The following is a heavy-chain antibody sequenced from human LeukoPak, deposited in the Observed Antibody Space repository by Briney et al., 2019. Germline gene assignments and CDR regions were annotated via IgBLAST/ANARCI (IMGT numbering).Heavy chain of an antibody. J-gene: IGHJ6*02. CDR2: IYSGGAT. D-gene: IGHD1-1*01. CDR1: GFSGSDYF. V-gene: IGHV3-66*01. Sequence: GGSLRLSCAVSGFSGSDYFLSWVRQAPGKGLEWVSSIYSGGATYYADSVKGRFAISRDRSRSTLYLQMNRLRAEGTAVYYCSGCTWNYYGIDVWGQGTAVTVSS. CDR3: SGCTWNYYGIDV.